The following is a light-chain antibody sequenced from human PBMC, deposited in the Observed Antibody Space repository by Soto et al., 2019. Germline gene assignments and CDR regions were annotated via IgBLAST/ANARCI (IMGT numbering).Light chain of an antibody. CDR1: QTISSW. J-gene: IGKJ1*01. CDR3: QHYNSYSEA. V-gene: IGKV1-5*03. Sequence: DIQMTQSPSTLSGSVGDRATITCRASQTISSWLAWYQQKRGKAPKLLIYKASTLKSGVPSRWSGSGSGTEFTLTISSLQPYDFATYYYQHYNSYSEAFGQGTKVELK. CDR2: KAS.